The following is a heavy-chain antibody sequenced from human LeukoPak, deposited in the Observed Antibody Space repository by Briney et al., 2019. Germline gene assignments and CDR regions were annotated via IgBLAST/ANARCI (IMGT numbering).Heavy chain of an antibody. Sequence: ASVKVSCKASGYTFTSYAMHWVRQAPGQRLEWMGWINAGNGNTKYSQKFQGRVTITRDTSASTAYMELSSLRSEDTAVYYCARGRMVRGVIITYNWFDPWGQGTLVTISS. J-gene: IGHJ5*02. CDR3: ARGRMVRGVIITYNWFDP. V-gene: IGHV1-3*01. CDR1: GYTFTSYA. D-gene: IGHD3-10*01. CDR2: INAGNGNT.